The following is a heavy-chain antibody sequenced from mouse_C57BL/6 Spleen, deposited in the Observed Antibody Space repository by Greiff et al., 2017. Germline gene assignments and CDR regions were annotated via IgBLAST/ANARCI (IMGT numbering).Heavy chain of an antibody. CDR3: ARSFITTVVATEDY. CDR2: IYPRSGNT. CDR1: GYTFTSYG. J-gene: IGHJ2*01. D-gene: IGHD1-1*01. V-gene: IGHV1-81*01. Sequence: VQLQESGAELARPGASVKLSCKASGYTFTSYGISWVKQRTGQGLEWIGEIYPRSGNTYYNEKFKGKATLTADKSSSTAYMELRSLTSEDSAVYFCARSFITTVVATEDYWGQGTTLTVSS.